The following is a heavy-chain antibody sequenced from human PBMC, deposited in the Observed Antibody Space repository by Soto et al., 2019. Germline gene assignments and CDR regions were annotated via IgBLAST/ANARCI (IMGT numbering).Heavy chain of an antibody. Sequence: QVQLRESGPGLVEASGTLSLTCEVSTGSISSGNWWSWVRQPPGKGLEWIGEIYYTGATNYNPSLKSRITMIIDKSKDHFSLSLRSATAADTAVYYCARVFSSGSGWMYYFDFWGQGTLVSVSS. J-gene: IGHJ4*02. D-gene: IGHD6-25*01. CDR2: IYYTGAT. V-gene: IGHV4-4*02. CDR1: TGSISSGNW. CDR3: ARVFSSGSGWMYYFDF.